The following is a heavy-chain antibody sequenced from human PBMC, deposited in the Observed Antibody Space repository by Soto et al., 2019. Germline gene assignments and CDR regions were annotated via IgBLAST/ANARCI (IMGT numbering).Heavy chain of an antibody. D-gene: IGHD3-16*01. CDR2: INPHGGST. Sequence: ASVKVSCKAPRDTFTSYYINWVRQAPGQGLEWMGVINPHGGSTAYAQKFKGRVTLPRDTSASTVYMEVSSLPSEDTAMYYCARSSGGNFRIILEGNNWFAPWRQGPLVTVSS. CDR1: RDTFTSYY. J-gene: IGHJ5*02. CDR3: ARSSGGNFRIILEGNNWFAP. V-gene: IGHV1-46*01.